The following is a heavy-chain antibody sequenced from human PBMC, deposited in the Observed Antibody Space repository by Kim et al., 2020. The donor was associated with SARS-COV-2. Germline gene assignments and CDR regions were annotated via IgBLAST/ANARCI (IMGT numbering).Heavy chain of an antibody. D-gene: IGHD6-13*01. CDR2: INHSGST. CDR3: AGRAAAGSGGADFYYISMDV. V-gene: IGHV4-34*01. CDR1: GGSFSGYY. J-gene: IGHJ6*02. Sequence: SETLSLTCAVYGGSFSGYYWSWIRQPPGKGLEWIGEINHSGSTNYNPSLKSRVTISVDTSKNQFSLKLSSVTAADTAVYYCAGRAAAGSGGADFYYISMDVWGQGTPFTPSS.